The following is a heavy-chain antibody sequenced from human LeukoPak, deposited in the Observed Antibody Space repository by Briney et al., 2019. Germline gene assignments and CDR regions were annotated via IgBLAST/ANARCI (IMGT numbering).Heavy chain of an antibody. D-gene: IGHD2-15*01. CDR1: GFTFSNYF. Sequence: PSGGSLRLSCAASGFTFSNYFMHWVRQAPGKGLVWVSRINSDGTSTMYADSVKGRFTISRDNAKNPLYLQMNSLRDEDTAVYYCARRVDATRWFDPWGEGTLVTVSS. V-gene: IGHV3-74*03. CDR2: INSDGTST. J-gene: IGHJ5*02. CDR3: ARRVDATRWFDP.